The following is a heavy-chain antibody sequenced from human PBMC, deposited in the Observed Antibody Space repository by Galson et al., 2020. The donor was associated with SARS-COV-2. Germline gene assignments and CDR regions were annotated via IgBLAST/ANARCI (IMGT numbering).Heavy chain of an antibody. V-gene: IGHV3-30-3*01. J-gene: IGHJ4*02. Sequence: GESLKISCAASGFTFSSYAIHWVRQAPGKGLEWVAVISYDGSNKYYADSVKGRFTISRDNSKNTLYLQMNSLRAEDTAVYYCTRGASGSYYGVFDYWGQGTLVTVSS. CDR2: ISYDGSNK. D-gene: IGHD1-26*01. CDR1: GFTFSSYA. CDR3: TRGASGSYYGVFDY.